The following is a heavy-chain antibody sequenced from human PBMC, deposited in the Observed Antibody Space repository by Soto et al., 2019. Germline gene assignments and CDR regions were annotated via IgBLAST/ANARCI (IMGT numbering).Heavy chain of an antibody. J-gene: IGHJ6*03. CDR1: GFTFSSYA. V-gene: IGHV3-64*01. D-gene: IGHD1-20*01. Sequence: PGGSLRLSCAASGFTFSSYAMHWVRQAPGKGLEYVSAISSNGGSTYYANSVKGRFTISRDNSKNTLYLQMGSLRAEDMAVYYCARSDNWNDGGYYYYYYMDVWGKGTTVTVSS. CDR2: ISSNGGST. CDR3: ARSDNWNDGGYYYYYYMDV.